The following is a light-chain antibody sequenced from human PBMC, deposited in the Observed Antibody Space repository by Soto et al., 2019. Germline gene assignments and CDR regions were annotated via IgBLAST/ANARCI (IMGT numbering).Light chain of an antibody. CDR2: GAS. Sequence: EILFTQSPGTLSLSPGERATLSCRASQSVSSSYLAWYQRKTGEAPRLLIYGASSRATGIPDRFSGRWSRTDCTLPLSRLETEDVVVYSGQRYGSLPPTFGQGTKVDIK. J-gene: IGKJ1*01. CDR3: QRYGSLPPT. V-gene: IGKV3-20*01. CDR1: QSVSSSY.